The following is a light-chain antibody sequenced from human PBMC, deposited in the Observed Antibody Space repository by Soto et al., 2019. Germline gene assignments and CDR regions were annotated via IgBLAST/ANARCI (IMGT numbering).Light chain of an antibody. CDR2: GAF. V-gene: IGKV3D-20*02. CDR3: QQRNDWPPT. J-gene: IGKJ5*01. CDR1: QSVSSSF. Sequence: EIVLTQSPGTLSLSPGERATLSCRASQSVSSSFLAWYQQKPGQAPRLLIYGAFNRATGIPDRFSGSGSGTDFTLTISSLEPEDFAVYYCQQRNDWPPTFGQGTRLEIK.